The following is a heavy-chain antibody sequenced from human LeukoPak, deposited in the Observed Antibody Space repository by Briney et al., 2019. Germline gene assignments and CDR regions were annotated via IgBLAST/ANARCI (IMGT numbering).Heavy chain of an antibody. Sequence: GRSLRLSCAASGFTFSSYGMHWVRQAPGKGLEWVAVIWYDGSKKYYADSVKGRFTISRDNSKNTLYLQMNSLRAEDTAVYYCARGDKEYSSGWYVGYYYGMDVWGQGTTVTVSS. CDR2: IWYDGSKK. J-gene: IGHJ6*02. CDR3: ARGDKEYSSGWYVGYYYGMDV. CDR1: GFTFSSYG. V-gene: IGHV3-33*01. D-gene: IGHD6-19*01.